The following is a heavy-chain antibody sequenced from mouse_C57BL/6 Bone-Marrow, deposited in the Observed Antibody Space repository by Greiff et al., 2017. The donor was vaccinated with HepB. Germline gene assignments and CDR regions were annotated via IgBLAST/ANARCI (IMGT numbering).Heavy chain of an antibody. CDR3: AGLTTVVAYYAMDY. D-gene: IGHD1-1*01. J-gene: IGHJ4*01. V-gene: IGHV1-47*01. Sequence: VKLVESGAELVKPGASVKMSCKASGYTFTTYPIEWMKQNHGKSLEWIGNFHPYNDDTKYNEKFKGKATLTVEKSSSTVYLELSRLTSDDSAVYYCAGLTTVVAYYAMDYWGQGTSVTVSS. CDR2: FHPYNDDT. CDR1: GYTFTTYP.